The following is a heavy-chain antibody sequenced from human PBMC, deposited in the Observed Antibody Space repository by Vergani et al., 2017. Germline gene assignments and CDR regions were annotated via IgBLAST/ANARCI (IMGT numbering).Heavy chain of an antibody. CDR1: GFTFSDYY. CDR3: ARASHCINCYSEGPNGPGYYYMDV. D-gene: IGHD2-21*01. J-gene: IGHJ6*03. V-gene: IGHV3-11*04. Sequence: VQLVESGGGLVKPGGSLRLSCAASGFTFSDYYMSWIRQAPGKGLEWVSYISSSGSTIYYADSVKGRFTISRDNAKNSLYLQMNSLRAEDTAVYYCARASHCINCYSEGPNGPGYYYMDVWGKGTTVTVSS. CDR2: ISSSGSTI.